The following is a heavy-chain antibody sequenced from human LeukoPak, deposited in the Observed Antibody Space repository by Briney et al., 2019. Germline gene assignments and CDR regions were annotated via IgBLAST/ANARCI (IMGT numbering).Heavy chain of an antibody. CDR3: AKDSAPYYDFWSGYYPPDY. CDR2: LSGSGGST. Sequence: GGSLRLSSAASGFTFRSHAMSWVRQAPGKGVVCVSALSGSGGSTYYADSVKCRFTISRDNSKNPLYLQMHSLRDEDTAVYYCAKDSAPYYDFWSGYYPPDYWGQGTLVTVSS. CDR1: GFTFRSHA. V-gene: IGHV3-23*01. D-gene: IGHD3-3*01. J-gene: IGHJ4*02.